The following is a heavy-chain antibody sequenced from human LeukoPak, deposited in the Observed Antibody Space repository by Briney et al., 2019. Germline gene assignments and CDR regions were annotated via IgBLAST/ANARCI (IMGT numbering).Heavy chain of an antibody. CDR3: AKRRGTTSAHFDY. V-gene: IGHV3-48*01. CDR1: GFTFSSYS. CDR2: ISSSSTI. Sequence: GGSLRLSCAASGFTFSSYSMNWVRQAPGKGLEWVSYISSSSTIYYADSVKGRFTISRDNSKNTLYLQMNSLRAEDTAVYYCAKRRGTTSAHFDYWGQGTLVTVSS. D-gene: IGHD3-16*01. J-gene: IGHJ4*02.